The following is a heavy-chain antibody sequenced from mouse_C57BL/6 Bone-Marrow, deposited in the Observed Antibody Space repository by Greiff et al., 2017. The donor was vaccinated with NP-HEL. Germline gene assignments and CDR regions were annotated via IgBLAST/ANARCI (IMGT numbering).Heavy chain of an antibody. Sequence: EVMLVESGGDLVKPGGSLKLSCAASGFTFSSYGMSWVRQTPDKRLEWVATISSGGSYTYYPDSVKGRFTISRDNAKNTLYLQMSSLKSEDTAMYYCARHRDSYYPPWGQGTLVTVSA. CDR3: ARHRDSYYPP. CDR2: ISSGGSYT. D-gene: IGHD2-12*01. J-gene: IGHJ3*01. V-gene: IGHV5-6*01. CDR1: GFTFSSYG.